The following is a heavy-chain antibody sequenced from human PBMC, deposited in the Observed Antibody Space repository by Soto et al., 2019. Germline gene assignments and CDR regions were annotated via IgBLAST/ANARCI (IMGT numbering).Heavy chain of an antibody. J-gene: IGHJ2*01. V-gene: IGHV4-34*01. CDR1: GGSFSGYC. D-gene: IGHD2-8*01. CDR3: ARDVMANNRYHWYFDL. Sequence: QVQLQQWGAGLLKPSETLSLTCAVYGGSFSGYCWSWIRQPPGKGLEWIGEITHSGSTNYNPSLKSRVTISVDTSKSQFSLKLSSVTAADTAVYYCARDVMANNRYHWYFDLWGRGTLVTVSS. CDR2: ITHSGST.